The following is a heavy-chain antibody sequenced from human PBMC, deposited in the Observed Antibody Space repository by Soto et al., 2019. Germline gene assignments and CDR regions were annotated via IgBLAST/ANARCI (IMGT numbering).Heavy chain of an antibody. CDR2: TNPIFGTA. J-gene: IGHJ4*02. CDR3: ARLSDTSDY. CDR1: EGTCRSYA. Sequence: QVQLVQSGAELKKPGSSVKVSCRASEGTCRSYASSWVRQAPGQGLECMGGTNPIFGTANYAQKFQGRVTITADESTSTASMELSSLRSEDTAVYYCARLSDTSDYWGQGTLVTVSS. V-gene: IGHV1-69*12.